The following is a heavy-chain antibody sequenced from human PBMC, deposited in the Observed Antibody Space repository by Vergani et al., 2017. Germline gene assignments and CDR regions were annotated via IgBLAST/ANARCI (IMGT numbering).Heavy chain of an antibody. CDR1: GFIFSSYA. D-gene: IGHD4-17*01. Sequence: VLLVESGGGLVKPGGSLRLSCAASGFIFSSYAMHWVRQAPGKGLEWVAVISYDGSNKYYADSVKGRFTISRDNSKNTLYLQMNSLRAEDTAVYYCARGASGDYVSSFDYWGQGTLVTVSS. CDR3: ARGASGDYVSSFDY. J-gene: IGHJ4*02. V-gene: IGHV3-30-3*01. CDR2: ISYDGSNK.